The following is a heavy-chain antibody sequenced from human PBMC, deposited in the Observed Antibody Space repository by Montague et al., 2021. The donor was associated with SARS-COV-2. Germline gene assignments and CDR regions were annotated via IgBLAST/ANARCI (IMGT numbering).Heavy chain of an antibody. D-gene: IGHD5/OR15-5a*01. CDR2: IFHNGDS. V-gene: IGHV4-39*01. Sequence: SETLSLTCLVSGGTIRTDNLYWYWAWIRQPPGQGLEWIGSIFHNGDSYYNPSLNTRVTISIDTSRNHFSLSLTSVTAPDTAVYYCARHVSNLRAAVDYFDYRGQGTPVTVSS. CDR1: GGTIRTDNLYWY. J-gene: IGHJ4*02. CDR3: ARHVSNLRAAVDYFDY.